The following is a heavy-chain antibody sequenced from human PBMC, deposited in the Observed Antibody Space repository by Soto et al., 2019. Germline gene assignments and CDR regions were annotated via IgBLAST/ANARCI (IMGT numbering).Heavy chain of an antibody. CDR1: GYTFINYY. CDR3: AREARYGDYSYYYHYGMDV. Sequence: ASVKVSCKASGYTFINYYMHWVRQAPGQGLEWMGIINPSGGSTSYAQKFQGRVTMTRDTSTSTVYMELSSLRSEDTAVYYCAREARYGDYSYYYHYGMDVWGQGTTVTVSS. CDR2: INPSGGST. D-gene: IGHD4-17*01. J-gene: IGHJ6*02. V-gene: IGHV1-46*01.